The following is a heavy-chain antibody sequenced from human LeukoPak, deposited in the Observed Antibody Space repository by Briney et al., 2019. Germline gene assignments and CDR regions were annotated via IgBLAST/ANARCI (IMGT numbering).Heavy chain of an antibody. D-gene: IGHD3-22*01. J-gene: IGHJ4*02. CDR1: GYTFTGYY. Sequence: GASVKVSCKASGYTFTGYYMHWVRQAPGQGLERMGCINPNSGGTNYAQKFQVRVTMTKDTAISTASMELSRLRSDDTAVYYCARDRYDSSGYYYVDYWGQGTLVTVSS. V-gene: IGHV1-2*02. CDR2: INPNSGGT. CDR3: ARDRYDSSGYYYVDY.